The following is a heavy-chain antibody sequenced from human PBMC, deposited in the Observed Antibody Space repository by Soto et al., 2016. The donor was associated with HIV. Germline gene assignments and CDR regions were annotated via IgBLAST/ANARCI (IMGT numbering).Heavy chain of an antibody. CDR3: TLPVYSSGTYG. D-gene: IGHD1-26*01. CDR2: IKTKPEGGTT. Sequence: EVQLVESGGGLVEPGGSLRLSCAASGFTFNKAWMSWVRQAPGKGLEWVGRIKTKPEGGTTDYAAPVKGRFTISRDDSKDTVYLQMNSLKGEDTAVYYCTLPVYSSGTYGWGQGTLVTVSS. V-gene: IGHV3-15*01. J-gene: IGHJ4*02. CDR1: GFTFNKAW.